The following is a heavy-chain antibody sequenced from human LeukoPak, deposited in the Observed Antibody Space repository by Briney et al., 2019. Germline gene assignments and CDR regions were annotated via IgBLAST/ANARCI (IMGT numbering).Heavy chain of an antibody. CDR2: IYYSGST. CDR3: AREVLSGYKYPIPYYFDY. V-gene: IGHV4-31*03. Sequence: SETLSLTCTVSGGSISSGGYYWSWIRQHPGKGLEWIGYIYYSGSTYYNPSLKSRVTISVDTSKNQFSLKLSSVTAADTAVYYRAREVLSGYKYPIPYYFDYWGQGTLVTVS. D-gene: IGHD5-12*01. CDR1: GGSISSGGYY. J-gene: IGHJ4*02.